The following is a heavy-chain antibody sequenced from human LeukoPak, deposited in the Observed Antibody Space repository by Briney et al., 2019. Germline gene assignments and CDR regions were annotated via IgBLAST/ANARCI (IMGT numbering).Heavy chain of an antibody. CDR1: GGSISSGGYY. J-gene: IGHJ5*02. CDR3: ARDFIQDGYHDWFDP. CDR2: IYYSGST. Sequence: SETLSLTCTVSGGSISSGGYYWSWIRQHPGKGLEWIGYIYYSGSTYYNPSLKSRVTISVDTSKNQFSLKLSSVTAADTAVYYCARDFIQDGYHDWFDPWGQGTLVTVSS. D-gene: IGHD5-24*01. V-gene: IGHV4-31*03.